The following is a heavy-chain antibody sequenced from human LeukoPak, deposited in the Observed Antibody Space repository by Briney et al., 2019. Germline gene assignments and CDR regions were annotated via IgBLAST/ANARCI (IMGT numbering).Heavy chain of an antibody. CDR1: GGSISSGSYY. J-gene: IGHJ4*02. CDR3: ARSLYYYDSSGFLFDY. V-gene: IGHV4-61*02. Sequence: SETLSLTCTVSGGSISSGSYYWSWIRQPAGKGLEWIGRIYTSGSTNYNPSLKSRVTISVDTSKNQFSLKLSSVTAADTAAYYCARSLYYYDSSGFLFDYWGQGTLVTVSS. CDR2: IYTSGST. D-gene: IGHD3-22*01.